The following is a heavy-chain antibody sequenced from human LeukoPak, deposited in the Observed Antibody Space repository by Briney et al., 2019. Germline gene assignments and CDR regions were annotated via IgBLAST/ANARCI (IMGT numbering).Heavy chain of an antibody. CDR2: IIWNSGNI. CDR1: GFTFDDYA. D-gene: IGHD3-10*01. J-gene: IGHJ4*02. CDR3: AKGTYYCGSGNEIDY. V-gene: IGHV3-9*01. Sequence: GGSLRLSCAASGFTFDDYAMHWVRQAPGKGLEWVSGIIWNSGNIGYADSVRGRFTISRDNAKNSLYLQMNSLRAEDTAVYYCAKGTYYCGSGNEIDYWGQGTLVTVSS.